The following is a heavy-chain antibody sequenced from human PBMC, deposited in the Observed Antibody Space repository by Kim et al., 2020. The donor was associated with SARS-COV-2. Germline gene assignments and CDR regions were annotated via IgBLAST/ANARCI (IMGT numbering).Heavy chain of an antibody. J-gene: IGHJ4*02. D-gene: IGHD3-10*01. CDR3: ARRGGGLLWFGGEVYFDY. CDR1: GGTFSSYA. Sequence: SVKVSCKASGGTFSSYAISWVRQAPGQGLEWMGGIIPIFGTANYAQKFQGRVTITADESTSTAYMELSSLRSEDTAVYYCARRGGGLLWFGGEVYFDYWGQGTLVTVSS. V-gene: IGHV1-69*13. CDR2: IIPIFGTA.